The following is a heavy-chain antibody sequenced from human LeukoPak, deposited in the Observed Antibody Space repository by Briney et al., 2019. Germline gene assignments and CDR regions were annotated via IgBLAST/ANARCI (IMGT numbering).Heavy chain of an antibody. Sequence: SETLSLTCTVSGGSVSTGSYYWSWILQPAGRGLEWIWHIHTSGTMNYNASLKSRVRISVETSKNQVSMKLSSVTAADRAVYYCARRTIALIEGYDAFHIWGQGTVVTVSS. CDR1: GGSVSTGSYY. V-gene: IGHV4-61*09. CDR3: ARRTIALIEGYDAFHI. CDR2: IHTSGTM. J-gene: IGHJ3*02. D-gene: IGHD1-1*01.